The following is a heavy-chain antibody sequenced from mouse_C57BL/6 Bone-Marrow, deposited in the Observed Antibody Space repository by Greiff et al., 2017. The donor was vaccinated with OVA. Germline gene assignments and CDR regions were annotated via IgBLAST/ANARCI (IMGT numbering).Heavy chain of an antibody. Sequence: QVQLKQSGAELVRPGTSVKVSCKASGYAFTNYLIEWVKQRPGQGLEWIGVINPGSGGTNYNEKFKGKATLTADKSSSTAYMQLSSLTSEDSAVYFCARASDGYYSWFAYWGQGTLVTVSA. CDR3: ARASDGYYSWFAY. CDR2: INPGSGGT. CDR1: GYAFTNYL. V-gene: IGHV1-54*01. D-gene: IGHD2-3*01. J-gene: IGHJ3*01.